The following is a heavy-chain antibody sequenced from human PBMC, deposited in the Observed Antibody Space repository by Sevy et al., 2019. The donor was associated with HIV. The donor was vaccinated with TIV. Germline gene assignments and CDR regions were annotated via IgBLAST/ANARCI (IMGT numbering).Heavy chain of an antibody. CDR2: ISYDGSNK. J-gene: IGHJ4*02. CDR3: ARDVGATTKSQWLTEYYFDY. D-gene: IGHD6-19*01. CDR1: GFTFSSYA. Sequence: GGSLRLSCAASGFTFSSYAMHWVRQAPGKGLEWVAVISYDGSNKYYADSGKGRFTTSRDNSKNTLYLQMNSLRAEDTAVYYCARDVGATTKSQWLTEYYFDYWGQGTLVTVSS. V-gene: IGHV3-30-3*01.